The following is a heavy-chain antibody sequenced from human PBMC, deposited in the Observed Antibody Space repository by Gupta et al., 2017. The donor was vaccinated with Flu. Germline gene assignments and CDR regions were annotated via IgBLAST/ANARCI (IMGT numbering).Heavy chain of an antibody. D-gene: IGHD6-13*01. V-gene: IGHV4-34*01. J-gene: IGHJ4*02. CDR3: ARGTYNSSWSSNFDQ. CDR2: INRGGTT. Sequence: WTWIRQAPGKGLEWIGEINRGGTTTYNPSLKSRVTISVDTSKKQFYLNLNSVSAADTAVYYCARGTYNSSWSSNFDQWGQGTLVTVST.